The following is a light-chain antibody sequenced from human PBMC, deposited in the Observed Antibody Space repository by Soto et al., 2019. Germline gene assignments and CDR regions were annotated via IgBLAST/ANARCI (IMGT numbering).Light chain of an antibody. Sequence: QAVVTQEPSLTVSPGGTVTRTCGSSTGAVTSGHYVHWFQQKPGQAPRTLMYDTNNKHSWTPARFSGSLLGGKAALTLSGAQPEDEADYYCLVIFTGVGEVFGTGTKVTVL. V-gene: IGLV7-46*01. CDR2: DTN. CDR1: TGAVTSGHY. CDR3: LVIFTGVGEV. J-gene: IGLJ1*01.